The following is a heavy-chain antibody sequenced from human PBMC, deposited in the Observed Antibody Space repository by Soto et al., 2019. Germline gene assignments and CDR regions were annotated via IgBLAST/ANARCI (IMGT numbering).Heavy chain of an antibody. CDR1: GFTFDDYA. Sequence: GGSLRLSCAASGFTFDDYAMHWVRQAPGKGLEWVSGISWNSDSTGYADSVKGRFTISRDNSKNTLSLQMNSLRAEDTAVYYCAKVLDILTGYSAGYFDYWGQGTLVTVSS. V-gene: IGHV3-9*01. CDR3: AKVLDILTGYSAGYFDY. J-gene: IGHJ4*02. D-gene: IGHD3-9*01. CDR2: ISWNSDST.